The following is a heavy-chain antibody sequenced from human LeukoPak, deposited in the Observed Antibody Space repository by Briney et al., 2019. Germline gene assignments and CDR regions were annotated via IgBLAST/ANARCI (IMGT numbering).Heavy chain of an antibody. Sequence: GGSLRRSCAASGFTFSSYAMSRGLQDSGKGLEWLSAISRSGGSTYYADSVKGRFTIYRDNSKNTLSLQMSSLRAADTAVYYCAKPPHRSGWRIPFDYWGQGTLVTVSS. CDR3: AKPPHRSGWRIPFDY. CDR1: GFTFSSYA. J-gene: IGHJ4*02. V-gene: IGHV3-23*01. CDR2: ISRSGGST. D-gene: IGHD6-19*01.